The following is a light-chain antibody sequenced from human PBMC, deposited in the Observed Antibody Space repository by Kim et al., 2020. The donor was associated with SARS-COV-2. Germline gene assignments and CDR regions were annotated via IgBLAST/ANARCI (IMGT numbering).Light chain of an antibody. Sequence: YELTQPPSVSVSPGQTASITCSGDKLGDRYACWYQQKPGQSPALVIYQDAKRPSGIPERFSGSNSGNTATLTISGTQPMDEADYYCQAWDSSTVVFGGGT. J-gene: IGLJ2*01. CDR3: QAWDSSTVV. CDR1: KLGDRY. V-gene: IGLV3-1*01. CDR2: QDA.